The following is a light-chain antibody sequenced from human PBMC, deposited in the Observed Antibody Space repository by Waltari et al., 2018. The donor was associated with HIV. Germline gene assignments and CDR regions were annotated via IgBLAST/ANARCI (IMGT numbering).Light chain of an antibody. V-gene: IGKV1-27*01. CDR3: QNYDSDPVA. CDR1: RDIRND. Sequence: DIQMSQVPSSLSASVGDRVTITCRASRDIRNDLAWYQQKAGEAPKLLIYAASTLRSGVPSRFRGSGSGTDFTLTIDGLQPEDVASYYCQNYDSDPVAFGQGTRLEI. CDR2: AAS. J-gene: IGKJ5*01.